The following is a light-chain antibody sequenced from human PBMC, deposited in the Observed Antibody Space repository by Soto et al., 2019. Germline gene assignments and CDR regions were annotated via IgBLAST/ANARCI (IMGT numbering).Light chain of an antibody. CDR2: DAS. CDR3: QQHNTYSWT. Sequence: DIHVTKSPPTLTASLGDGLTITCQASQTISTWMAWYQQKPGKAPKLLVYDASTLQSGVASRFSGSGSGTEFALTISGLQPDDFATYYCQQHNTYSWTFGPGTKVDIK. J-gene: IGKJ1*01. V-gene: IGKV1-5*01. CDR1: QTISTW.